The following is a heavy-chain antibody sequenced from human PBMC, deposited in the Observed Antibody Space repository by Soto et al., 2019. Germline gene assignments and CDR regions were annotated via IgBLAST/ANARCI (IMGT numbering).Heavy chain of an antibody. Sequence: QVQLVQSGAEVKKPGSSVKVSCKASGGTFSSYAISWVRQAPGQGLEWMGGIIPIFGTANYAQKFQGRVTITADESTSTAYMELSSLRSEDRAVYYGARAGGRYYDSSGYYPFDYWGQGTLVTGSS. CDR2: IIPIFGTA. V-gene: IGHV1-69*12. CDR3: ARAGGRYYDSSGYYPFDY. CDR1: GGTFSSYA. J-gene: IGHJ4*02. D-gene: IGHD3-22*01.